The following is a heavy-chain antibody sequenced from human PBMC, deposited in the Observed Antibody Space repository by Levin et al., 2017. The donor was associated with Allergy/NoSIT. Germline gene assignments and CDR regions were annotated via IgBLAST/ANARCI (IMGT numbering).Heavy chain of an antibody. Sequence: ASVKVSCKASTYTFTGYYMYWVRQAPGQGLEWMGWINFNSGDTNYAQKFQGRVTMTRDTSTGTTYMELDRLRSDDTAMYYCARSGQYFGLDVWGQGTTVTVSS. CDR1: TYTFTGYY. J-gene: IGHJ6*02. CDR2: INFNSGDT. D-gene: IGHD1-14*01. CDR3: ARSGQYFGLDV. V-gene: IGHV1-2*02.